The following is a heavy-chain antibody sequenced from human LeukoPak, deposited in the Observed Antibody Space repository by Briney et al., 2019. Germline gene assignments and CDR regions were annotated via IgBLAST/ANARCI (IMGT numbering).Heavy chain of an antibody. CDR2: MYYSESP. D-gene: IGHD3-10*01. CDR3: ARDHYRGMDV. Sequence: SETLSLTCTVSGVSISSNSHYWGWIRQPPGKGLEWIGSMYYSESPYYNPSLKSRVTVSGDTSKNQFSLKLSSVTAADTAVYYCARDHYRGMDVWGQGTTVTVSS. V-gene: IGHV4-39*07. CDR1: GVSISSNSHY. J-gene: IGHJ6*02.